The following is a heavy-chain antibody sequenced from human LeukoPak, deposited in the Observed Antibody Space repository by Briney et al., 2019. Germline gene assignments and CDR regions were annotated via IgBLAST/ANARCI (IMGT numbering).Heavy chain of an antibody. V-gene: IGHV4-4*07. CDR2: IYTSGST. J-gene: IGHJ3*02. CDR1: GGSISSYY. D-gene: IGHD3-10*01. Sequence: SETLSLTCTVSGGSISSYYWSWIRQPAGKGLEWIGRIYTSGSTNYNPSLKSRVTMTVDTSKNQFSLKLSSVTAADTAVYYCARDSKVTMVRGGLRAFDIWGQGTMVTVSS. CDR3: ARDSKVTMVRGGLRAFDI.